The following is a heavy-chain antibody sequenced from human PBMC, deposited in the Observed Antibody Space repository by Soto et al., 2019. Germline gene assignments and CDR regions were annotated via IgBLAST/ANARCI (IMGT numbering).Heavy chain of an antibody. V-gene: IGHV1-69*01. CDR2: LIPLFGTA. CDR1: GRTFSSYA. Sequence: QVRLVQSGAEVKKPGSSVKVSCKASGRTFSSYAISWVRQAPGHGLEWMGGLIPLFGTANYAQKFKGRVTLTADESTSTAYMELSSLKSEDTDVYYCAKDSDHTCDYWGQGTLVTVTS. J-gene: IGHJ4*02. CDR3: AKDSDHTCDY.